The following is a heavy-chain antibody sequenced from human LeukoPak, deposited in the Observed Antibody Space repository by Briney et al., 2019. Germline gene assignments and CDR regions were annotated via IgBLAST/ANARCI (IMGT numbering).Heavy chain of an antibody. CDR1: GGSFSGYY. D-gene: IGHD5-12*01. V-gene: IGHV4-34*01. Sequence: SETLSPTCAVYGGSFSGYYWSWIRQPPGKGLEWIGEINHSGSTNYNPSLKGRVTISVDTSKNQFSLKLSSVTAADTAVYYCARHLDIVATINAFDIWGQGTMVTVSS. J-gene: IGHJ3*02. CDR3: ARHLDIVATINAFDI. CDR2: INHSGST.